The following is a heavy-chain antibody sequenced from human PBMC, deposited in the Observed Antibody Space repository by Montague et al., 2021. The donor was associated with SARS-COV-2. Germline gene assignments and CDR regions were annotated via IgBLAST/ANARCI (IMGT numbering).Heavy chain of an antibody. V-gene: IGHV3-43*02. CDR1: GFTFDDYA. D-gene: IGHD2-2*01. J-gene: IGHJ6*02. CDR3: AKDPEYCSSTSCDYYYYYGMDV. Sequence: SLRLSCAASGFTFDDYAMHWVRQALGKGLEWVPLISGDGGSTYYADSVKGRFTISRDNSKNSLYLQMNSLRTEDTALYYCAKDPEYCSSTSCDYYYYYGMDVWGQGTTVTVSS. CDR2: ISGDGGST.